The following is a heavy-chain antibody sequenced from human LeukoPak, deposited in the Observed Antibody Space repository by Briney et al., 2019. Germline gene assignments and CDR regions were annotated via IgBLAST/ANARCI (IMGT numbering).Heavy chain of an antibody. Sequence: ASVKVSCKASGYTFTDYYIHWVRQAPGQGLEWMGRINPNSGGSNYAQKFQGRVTMTRDTSISTAYMELRRLTSDGTAVYFCARVRFGELAFDYWGQGTLVTVSS. D-gene: IGHD3-10*01. V-gene: IGHV1-2*06. J-gene: IGHJ4*02. CDR3: ARVRFGELAFDY. CDR1: GYTFTDYY. CDR2: INPNSGGS.